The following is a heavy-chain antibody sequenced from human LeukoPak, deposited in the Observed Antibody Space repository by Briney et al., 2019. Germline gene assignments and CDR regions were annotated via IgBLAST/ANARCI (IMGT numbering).Heavy chain of an antibody. CDR2: IYWDDDK. J-gene: IGHJ4*02. V-gene: IGHV2-5*02. CDR3: AHREYSYGLFDY. Sequence: CGPTLLERIQDLTLTSTFSGVSLSCTGVGAGWMRQPPGEALVWLALIYWDDDKRYSPSLKSRLTITKDTSKNQVVLTMTNMDPVDTATYYCAHREYSYGLFDYWGQGTLVTVSS. D-gene: IGHD5-18*01. CDR1: GVSLSCTGVG.